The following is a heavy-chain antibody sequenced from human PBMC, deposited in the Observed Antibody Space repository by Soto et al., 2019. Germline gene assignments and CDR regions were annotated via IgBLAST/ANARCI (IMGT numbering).Heavy chain of an antibody. CDR1: GFTFSSYS. V-gene: IGHV3-64*01. Sequence: GGSLRLSCSASGFTFSSYSMNWVRQAPGKGLEYVSSISSNGGSIYYANSVKGRFTISRDNSKNTLYLQMGSLRAEDMAVYYCARGNWNYVNYWGQGTLVTVSS. J-gene: IGHJ4*02. CDR3: ARGNWNYVNY. CDR2: ISSNGGSI. D-gene: IGHD1-7*01.